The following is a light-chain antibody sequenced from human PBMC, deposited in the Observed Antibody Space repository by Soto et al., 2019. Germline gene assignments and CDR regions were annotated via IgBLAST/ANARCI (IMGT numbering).Light chain of an antibody. V-gene: IGLV2-8*01. CDR2: EIS. CDR1: SSDVGSYYNW. J-gene: IGLJ1*01. CDR3: SSFAGTNSFV. Sequence: QSALTQPPSASGSPGESVTISCTGTSSDVGSYYNWVSWYQQHPGKVPKLMIHEISKRPPGVPDRIFASKSDTTASLTVSGLQAEDEADYYCSSFAGTNSFVFGTGTKVTVL.